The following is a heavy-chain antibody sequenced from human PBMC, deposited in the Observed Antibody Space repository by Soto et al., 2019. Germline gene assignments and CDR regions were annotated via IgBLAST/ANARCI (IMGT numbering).Heavy chain of an antibody. V-gene: IGHV1-69*01. Sequence: QVQLVQSGAEVKKPGSSVKVSCTTSGGTISSFGMNWVRQAPGQGLEWMGGIVPIDGSTKYGEKFQGRVTTSADACTSTVYMGLSSLRSEDTAVYYCARSFTKSRRGGVAFDYWGQGTLLTVSP. CDR2: IVPIDGST. CDR3: ARSFTKSRRGGVAFDY. J-gene: IGHJ4*02. D-gene: IGHD3-3*01. CDR1: GGTISSFG.